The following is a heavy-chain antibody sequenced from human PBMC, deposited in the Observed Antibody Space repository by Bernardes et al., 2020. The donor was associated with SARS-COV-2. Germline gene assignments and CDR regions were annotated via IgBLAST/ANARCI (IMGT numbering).Heavy chain of an antibody. CDR2: ISWNRVTI. V-gene: IGHV3-9*01. CDR1: GFTFDDYA. J-gene: IGHJ6*02. D-gene: IGHD3-10*01. Sequence: GGSLRLSCAASGFTFDDYAMHWVRQVPGKGLEWVSGISWNRVTIGYADSVKGRFTIARDNAKNSLYLQMNSLRAEDTALYYCASVMATWDRGLFSNTYYFYGMDVWGQGTTVTVSS. CDR3: ASVMATWDRGLFSNTYYFYGMDV.